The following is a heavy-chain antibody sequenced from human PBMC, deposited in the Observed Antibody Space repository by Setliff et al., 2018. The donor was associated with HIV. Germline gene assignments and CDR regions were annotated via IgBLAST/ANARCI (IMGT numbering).Heavy chain of an antibody. J-gene: IGHJ5*02. V-gene: IGHV4-38-2*02. CDR3: ASRVYYYDESRVLREEGFVP. CDR2: VYHRGST. Sequence: PSETLSLTCTVSGYSVNSDYLWCWIRQPPGKGLEWIGSVYHRGSTYYNPSLKGRVTTSIDTSKNQFSLKLSSVTAADTAVYYCASRVYYYDESRVLREEGFVPWGQGTLVTVSS. CDR1: GYSVNSDYL. D-gene: IGHD3-22*01.